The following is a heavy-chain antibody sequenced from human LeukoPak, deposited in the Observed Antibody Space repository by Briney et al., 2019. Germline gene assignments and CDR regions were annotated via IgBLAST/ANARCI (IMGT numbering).Heavy chain of an antibody. V-gene: IGHV4-39*07. CDR2: INYSGSS. J-gene: IGHJ6*03. CDR1: GGSFSSTGYY. D-gene: IGHD6-13*01. CDR3: ARGLSSSWYYYYYMDV. Sequence: SETLSLTCTVSGGSFSSTGYYSGWIRHPPGKGLEWIGNINYSGSSYYNPSLKSRVTISVDTSKNQFSLKLSSVTDADRAVYYCARGLSSSWYYYYYMDVWGKGTTVTVSS.